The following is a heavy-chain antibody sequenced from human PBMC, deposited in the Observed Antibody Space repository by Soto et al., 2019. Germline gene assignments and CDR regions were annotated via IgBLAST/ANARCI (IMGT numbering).Heavy chain of an antibody. D-gene: IGHD3-10*01. CDR1: GGSISSYF. J-gene: IGHJ5*02. CDR3: AILTVTMVRGRGLFDP. V-gene: IGHV4-59*01. Sequence: SETLSLTCTVSGGSISSYFWSWIRQPPGKGLEWIGYIYYTGSTNYNPSLKSRVTISVDTSKNQFSLQLSSVTAADTAVYYCAILTVTMVRGRGLFDPWGQGTLVTVSS. CDR2: IYYTGST.